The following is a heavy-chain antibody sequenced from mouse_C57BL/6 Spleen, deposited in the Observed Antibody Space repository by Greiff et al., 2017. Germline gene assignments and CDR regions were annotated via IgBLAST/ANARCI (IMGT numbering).Heavy chain of an antibody. D-gene: IGHD1-1*01. CDR1: GYTFTSYW. J-gene: IGHJ4*01. CDR3: AESHYYGSSYGYAMDY. CDR2: IYPGSGST. V-gene: IGHV1-55*01. Sequence: QVQLQQPGAELVKPGASVKLSCKASGYTFTSYWMHWVKQRPGQGLEWIGDIYPGSGSTNYNEKFKSKATLTVDTSSSTAYMQLSSLTSEDSAVYYCAESHYYGSSYGYAMDYWGQGTSVTVSS.